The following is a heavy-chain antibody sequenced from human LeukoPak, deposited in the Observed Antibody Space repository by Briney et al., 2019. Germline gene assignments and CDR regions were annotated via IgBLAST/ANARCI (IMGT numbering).Heavy chain of an antibody. CDR3: VVAGTN. CDR2: LRYDGSNK. J-gene: IGHJ4*02. Sequence: GGPLRLSCAASGFTFSTYGMHWVRQAPGKGLEWVAFLRYDGSNKYYADSVKGRFTISRDNSKNTLYLQMNSLRAEDTAVYYCVVAGTNWGQGTLVTVSS. D-gene: IGHD6-19*01. V-gene: IGHV3-30*02. CDR1: GFTFSTYG.